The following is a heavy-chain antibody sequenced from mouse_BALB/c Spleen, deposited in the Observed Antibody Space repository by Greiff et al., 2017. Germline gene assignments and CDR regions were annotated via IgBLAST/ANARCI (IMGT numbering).Heavy chain of an antibody. CDR1: GYAFTNYL. J-gene: IGHJ3*01. V-gene: IGHV1-54*01. Sequence: QVQLKESGAELVRPGTSVKVSCKASGYAFTNYLIEWVKQRPGQGLEWIGVINPGSGGTNYNEKFKGKATLTADKSSSTAYMQLSSLTSDDSAVYFGAAGQLGLPWFAYWGQGTLVTVSA. CDR3: AAGQLGLPWFAY. CDR2: INPGSGGT. D-gene: IGHD3-2*01.